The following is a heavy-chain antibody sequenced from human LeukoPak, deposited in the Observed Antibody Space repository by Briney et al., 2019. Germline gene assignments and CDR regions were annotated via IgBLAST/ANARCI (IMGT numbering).Heavy chain of an antibody. CDR3: TGDYGDYVIGH. V-gene: IGHV4-39*01. Sequence: PSETLSLTCTFSGGSIRSTTYYWGWIRQPPGKGLEWIGSMHYSGSTYYNASLNSRVTISLDPSKDLFSLRLSSVTAADTAVYYCTGDYGDYVIGHWGQGTLVTVSS. CDR2: MHYSGST. D-gene: IGHD4-17*01. CDR1: GGSIRSTTYY. J-gene: IGHJ4*02.